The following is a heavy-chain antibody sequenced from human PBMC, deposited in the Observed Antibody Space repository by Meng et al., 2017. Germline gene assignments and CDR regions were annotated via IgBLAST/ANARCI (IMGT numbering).Heavy chain of an antibody. Sequence: SEILSLTCTVSGGSISSYYWSWIRQPPGKGLEWIGYIYYSGSTNYNPSLKSRVTISVDTSKNQFSLKLSSVTAADTAVYYCARARIAVAGTSPFDYWGQGTLVTVSS. V-gene: IGHV4-59*01. CDR2: IYYSGST. CDR3: ARARIAVAGTSPFDY. CDR1: GGSISSYY. J-gene: IGHJ4*02. D-gene: IGHD6-19*01.